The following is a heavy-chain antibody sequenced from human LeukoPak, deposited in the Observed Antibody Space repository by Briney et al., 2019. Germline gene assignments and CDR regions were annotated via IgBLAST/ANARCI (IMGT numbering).Heavy chain of an antibody. J-gene: IGHJ6*02. CDR1: GGTFSSYA. V-gene: IGHV1-69*04. D-gene: IGHD4-17*01. Sequence: GSSVKVSCKASGGTFSSYAISWVRQAPGQGLEWMGRIIPILGIANYAQKFQGRVTITADKSTSTAYMELSSLRSEDTAVYYCAREEGGTVTKRGIYYYYGMDVWGQGTTVTVSS. CDR2: IIPILGIA. CDR3: AREEGGTVTKRGIYYYYGMDV.